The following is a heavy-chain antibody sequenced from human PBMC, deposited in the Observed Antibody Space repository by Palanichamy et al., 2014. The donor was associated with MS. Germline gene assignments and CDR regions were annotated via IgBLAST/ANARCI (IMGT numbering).Heavy chain of an antibody. CDR2: ISDTSYYT. CDR3: ANHWACGSTSCPSFDV. Sequence: EVQLVESGGGLVKPGGSLRLSCAASGFTFSSYSMNWVRQAPGKGLEWVASISDTSYYTYYADPVRGRFIISRDNARNSLFLQMNSLRAEDTAVYYCANHWACGSTSCPSFDVWGQGVMVTVSS. J-gene: IGHJ3*01. D-gene: IGHD6-6*01. CDR1: GFTFSSYS. V-gene: IGHV3-21*01.